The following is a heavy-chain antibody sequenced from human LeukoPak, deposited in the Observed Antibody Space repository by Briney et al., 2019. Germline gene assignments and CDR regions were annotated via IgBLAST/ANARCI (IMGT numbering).Heavy chain of an antibody. D-gene: IGHD6-19*01. Sequence: GGSLRLSCAASGFTFSSYAMSWVRQAPGKGLEWVSAISGSGGSTYYADSVKGRFPISRDNSKNTLYLQMNSLRAEDTAVYYCVRDHTAVGGWYFDLWGQGTLVTVSS. CDR2: ISGSGGST. CDR1: GFTFSSYA. J-gene: IGHJ4*02. V-gene: IGHV3-23*01. CDR3: VRDHTAVGGWYFDL.